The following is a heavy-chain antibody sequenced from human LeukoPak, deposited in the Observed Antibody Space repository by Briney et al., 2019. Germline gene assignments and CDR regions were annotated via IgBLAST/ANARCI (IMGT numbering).Heavy chain of an antibody. CDR3: AKSHDFWSGYQYYFDY. V-gene: IGHV3-23*01. Sequence: GGSLRLSCAASGFTFSSYAMSWVRQAPGKGLEWVSAISGSGGSTYYADSVKGRFTISRDNSKNTLYLQMNSLRAEDTAVYYCAKSHDFWSGYQYYFDYWGQGTLVTVSS. CDR1: GFTFSSYA. D-gene: IGHD3-3*01. J-gene: IGHJ4*02. CDR2: ISGSGGST.